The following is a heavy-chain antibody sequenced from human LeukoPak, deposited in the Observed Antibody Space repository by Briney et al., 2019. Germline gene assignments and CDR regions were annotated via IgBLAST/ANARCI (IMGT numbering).Heavy chain of an antibody. CDR3: ARVLGYYDSRAFDI. Sequence: SETLSLTCTVSGGSISSYYWSWIRQPPGKGLEWIGYIYYSGSTNYNPSLKSRVTISVDTSKNQFSLKLSSVTAADTAVYYCARVLGYYDSRAFDIWGQETMVTVSS. CDR2: IYYSGST. J-gene: IGHJ3*02. V-gene: IGHV4-59*01. CDR1: GGSISSYY. D-gene: IGHD3-22*01.